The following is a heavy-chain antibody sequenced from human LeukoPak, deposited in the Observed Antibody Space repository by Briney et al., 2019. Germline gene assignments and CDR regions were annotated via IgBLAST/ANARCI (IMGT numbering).Heavy chain of an antibody. Sequence: ASVKVSCKPSGYPFTTYETNWVRQAAGQGLEWMGWVHPNSGNTAYAQKFQGRVTMTRDTSISTTYMELSGLRSDDTAVYFCARGPRNDPWGQGTLVTVSS. CDR1: GYPFTTYE. CDR3: ARGPRNDP. V-gene: IGHV1-8*01. CDR2: VHPNSGNT. D-gene: IGHD1-14*01. J-gene: IGHJ5*02.